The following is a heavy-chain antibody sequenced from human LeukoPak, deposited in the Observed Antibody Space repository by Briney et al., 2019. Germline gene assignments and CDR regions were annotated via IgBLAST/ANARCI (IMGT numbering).Heavy chain of an antibody. CDR3: ARLGYSGSYYERAFDI. CDR1: GGSNSSTGYY. J-gene: IGHJ3*02. D-gene: IGHD1-26*01. Sequence: SETLSLTCTVSGGSNSSTGYYWGWIRQPPGKGLERIGSMYYSGCTYYKPTLMSRVTISADTPKNQFSLKLSSVTAADTAVYYCARLGYSGSYYERAFDIWGQGTMVTVSS. CDR2: MYYSGCT. V-gene: IGHV4-39*01.